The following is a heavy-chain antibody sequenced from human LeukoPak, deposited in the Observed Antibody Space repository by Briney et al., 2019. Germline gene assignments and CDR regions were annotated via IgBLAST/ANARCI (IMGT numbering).Heavy chain of an antibody. CDR2: IYYSGST. J-gene: IGHJ4*02. CDR3: ASSVRGRSDY. Sequence: SETLSLTCTVSGGSISSSSYYWGWIRQPPGKGLEWIGSIYYSGSTYYNLSLKSRVTISVDTSKNQFSLKLSSVTAADTAVYYCASSVRGRSDYWGQGTLVTVSS. D-gene: IGHD2-15*01. CDR1: GGSISSSSYY. V-gene: IGHV4-39*01.